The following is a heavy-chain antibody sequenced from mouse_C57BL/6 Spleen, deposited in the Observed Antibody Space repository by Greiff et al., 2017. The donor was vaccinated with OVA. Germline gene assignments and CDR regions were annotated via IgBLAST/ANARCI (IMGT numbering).Heavy chain of an antibody. CDR1: GFTFSSYA. Sequence: EVHLVESGGGLVKPGGSLKLSCAASGFTFSSYAMSWVRQTPEKRLEWVATISDGGSYTYYPDNVKGRFTISRDNAKNNLYLQMSHLKSEDTAMYYCARDCITTVNAYWGQGTLVTVSA. V-gene: IGHV5-4*01. CDR3: ARDCITTVNAY. J-gene: IGHJ3*01. CDR2: ISDGGSYT. D-gene: IGHD1-1*01.